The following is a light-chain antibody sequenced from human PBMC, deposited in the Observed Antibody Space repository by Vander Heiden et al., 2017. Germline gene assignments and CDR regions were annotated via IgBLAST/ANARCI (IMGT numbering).Light chain of an antibody. CDR2: AAS. J-gene: IGKJ4*01. CDR1: QGISSY. V-gene: IGKV1-8*01. CDR3: QQDDSYLIT. Sequence: AIRMTQSPSSFSASTGDRVTITCRASQGISSYLAWYQQKPGKAPKLLIYAASTLQSGVPSRFSGSGSGTDFTLTISCLQSEDFATYYCQQDDSYLITFGGGTKVEIK.